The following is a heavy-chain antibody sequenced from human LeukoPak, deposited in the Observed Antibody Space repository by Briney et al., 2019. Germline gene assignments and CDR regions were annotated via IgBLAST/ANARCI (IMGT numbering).Heavy chain of an antibody. CDR2: INPSGGST. Sequence: ASVKVSCKASGYTXTSYYMHGVRQAPGQGLEWMGIINPSGGSTSYAQKFQGRVTVTRETSTSTVYMELRSLGSEDTAVYYCARAESNGSGRYYMSSQTNYYYYYGMDVWGQGTTVTVSS. J-gene: IGHJ6*02. D-gene: IGHD3-10*01. CDR1: GYTXTSYY. V-gene: IGHV1-46*01. CDR3: ARAESNGSGRYYMSSQTNYYYYYGMDV.